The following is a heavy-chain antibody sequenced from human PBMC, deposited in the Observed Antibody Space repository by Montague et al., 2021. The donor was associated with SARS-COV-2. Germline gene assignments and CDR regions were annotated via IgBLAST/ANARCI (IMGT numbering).Heavy chain of an antibody. CDR1: GGSISSYY. J-gene: IGHJ3*02. CDR3: ARGSGWMGNAFDN. D-gene: IGHD6-19*01. Sequence: SETLSLTCTVSGGSISSYYWSWIRQPPGKGLEWIGYIYYSGNTNXNPSLKGRVTISLDTSKNQFSLKLSSVTAADTAVYYCARGSGWMGNAFDNWGQGTMVTVSS. V-gene: IGHV4-59*01. CDR2: IYYSGNT.